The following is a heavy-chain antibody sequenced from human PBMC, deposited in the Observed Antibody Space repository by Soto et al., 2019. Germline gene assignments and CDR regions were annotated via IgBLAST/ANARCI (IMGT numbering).Heavy chain of an antibody. CDR2: IYHSGST. CDR1: CGSISSGGYS. D-gene: IGHD2-21*02. V-gene: IGHV4-30-2*01. Sequence: SETLSLTCAVSCGSISSGGYSWSWIRQPPGKGLEWIGYIYHSGSTYYNPSLKSRVTISVDRSKNQFSLKLSSVTAADTAVYYCAREDLAYCGGDCPTGAFDIWGQGTMVTVS. CDR3: AREDLAYCGGDCPTGAFDI. J-gene: IGHJ3*02.